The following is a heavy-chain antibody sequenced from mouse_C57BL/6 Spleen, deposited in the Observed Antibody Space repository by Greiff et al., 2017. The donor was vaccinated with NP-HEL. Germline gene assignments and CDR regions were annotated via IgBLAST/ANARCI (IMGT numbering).Heavy chain of an antibody. CDR1: GFNIKDDY. D-gene: IGHD2-3*01. CDR2: IDPENGDT. J-gene: IGHJ3*01. CDR3: TTYDGYFGAY. V-gene: IGHV14-4*01. Sequence: VQLQQSGAELVRPGASVKLSCTASGFNIKDDYMHWVKQRPEQGLEWIGRIDPENGDTEYASKFQGKATITADTSSNTAYLQLSSLTSEDTAVYYCTTYDGYFGAYWGQGTLVTVSA.